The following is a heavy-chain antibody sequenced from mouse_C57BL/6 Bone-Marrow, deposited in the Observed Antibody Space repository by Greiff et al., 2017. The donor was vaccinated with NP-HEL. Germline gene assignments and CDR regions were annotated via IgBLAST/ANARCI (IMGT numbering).Heavy chain of an antibody. CDR3: TRVGNSYFDY. CDR1: GYTFTDYE. CDR2: IDPETGGT. Sequence: VKLMESGAELVRPGASVTLSCKASGYTFTDYEMHWVKQTPVHGLEWIGAIDPETGGTAYNQKFKGKAILTADKSSSTAYMELRSLTSEDSAVYYCTRVGNSYFDYWGQGTTLTVSS. J-gene: IGHJ2*01. V-gene: IGHV1-15*01.